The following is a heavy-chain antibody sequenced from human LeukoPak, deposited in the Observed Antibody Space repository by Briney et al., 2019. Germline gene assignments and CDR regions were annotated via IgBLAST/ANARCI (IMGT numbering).Heavy chain of an antibody. CDR2: IYASGST. D-gene: IGHD3-10*01. CDR1: GGSISNVNYY. V-gene: IGHV4-61*02. J-gene: IGHJ4*02. Sequence: SQTLSLTCTVSGGSISNVNYYWSWIRQPAGKGLEWIGRIYASGSTNYNPSLKSRVTISVDTSKNQFSLKLSSVTAADTAVYYCARQTFGDLYFDSWGQGTLVIVSS. CDR3: ARQTFGDLYFDS.